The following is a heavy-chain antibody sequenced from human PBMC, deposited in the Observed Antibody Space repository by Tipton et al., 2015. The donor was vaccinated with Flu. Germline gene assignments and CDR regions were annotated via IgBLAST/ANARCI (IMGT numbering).Heavy chain of an antibody. Sequence: TLSLTCTVSGGPITSGADYWSWIRQHPGKGLEWIGHIYYIGTTNYNPSLKSRVTISMDTSKNQFSLKLTSVTAADTAVYYCARLIAATGGFDYWGQGTLVTVSS. CDR2: IYYIGTT. CDR1: GGPITSGADY. V-gene: IGHV4-31*03. J-gene: IGHJ4*02. CDR3: ARLIAATGGFDY. D-gene: IGHD6-13*01.